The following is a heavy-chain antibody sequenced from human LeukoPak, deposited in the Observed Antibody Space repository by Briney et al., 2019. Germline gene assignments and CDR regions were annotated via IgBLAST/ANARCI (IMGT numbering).Heavy chain of an antibody. CDR2: IYHSGST. D-gene: IGHD1-7*01. CDR3: ARSISTTGTDY. CDR1: GYSISSGYY. J-gene: IGHJ4*02. V-gene: IGHV4-38-2*01. Sequence: SETLSLTCAVSGYSISSGYYWAWIRPPPGKGLEWIGSIYHSGSTYYNPSLKSRVTISVDTSKNQSSLRLSSVTAADTAMYYCARSISTTGTDYWGQGTLVTVSS.